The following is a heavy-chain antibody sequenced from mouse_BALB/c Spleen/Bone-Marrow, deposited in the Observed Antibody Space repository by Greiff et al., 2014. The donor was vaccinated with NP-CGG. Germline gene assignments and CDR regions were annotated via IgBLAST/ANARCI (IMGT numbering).Heavy chain of an antibody. Sequence: VQLKQSGGGLVQPGGSMKLSCVASGFTFSSHWMSWVRQFPEKGLEWVAEIRLKSDNYATHYAESVNGKFTISRDDSKGRLYLQMNSLRVEDTGVYYCTVYWETYWGQGTLVTVSA. V-gene: IGHV6-3*01. J-gene: IGHJ3*01. D-gene: IGHD4-1*01. CDR1: GFTFSSHW. CDR3: TVYWETY. CDR2: IRLKSDNYAT.